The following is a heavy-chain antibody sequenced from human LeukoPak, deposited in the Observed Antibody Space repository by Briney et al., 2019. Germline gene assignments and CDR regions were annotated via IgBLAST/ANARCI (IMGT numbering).Heavy chain of an antibody. V-gene: IGHV4-61*08. J-gene: IGHJ5*02. CDR2: MHYSGTT. D-gene: IGHD6-13*01. CDR1: GGSISGGSISGYH. CDR3: ASSPYSSSSNWFDP. Sequence: SETLSLTCSVSGGSISGGSISGYHWSWIRQPPGKGLELIAYMHYSGTTHYNPSLKSRVIMSADTSKNQFSLKLSSVTAADTAVNSCASSPYSSSSNWFDPWGQGTLVTVSS.